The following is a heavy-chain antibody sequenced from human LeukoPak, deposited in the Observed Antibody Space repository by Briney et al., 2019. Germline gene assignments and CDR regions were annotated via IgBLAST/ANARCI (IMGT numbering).Heavy chain of an antibody. V-gene: IGHV3-20*04. J-gene: IGHJ4*02. CDR3: AANVGVELDLSFDY. CDR1: GFTFDDYG. D-gene: IGHD1-7*01. Sequence: GGSLRLSCAASGFTFDDYGMSWVRQAPGKGLEWVSGINWSGGSTGYADSVKGRFTISRDNAKNSLYLQMNSLRAEDTALYYCAANVGVELDLSFDYWGQGTLVTVSS. CDR2: INWSGGST.